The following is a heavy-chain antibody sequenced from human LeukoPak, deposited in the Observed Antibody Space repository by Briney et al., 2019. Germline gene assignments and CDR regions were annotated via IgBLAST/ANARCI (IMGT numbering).Heavy chain of an antibody. D-gene: IGHD2-21*01. CDR3: ARDLRVISFDN. J-gene: IGHJ4*02. V-gene: IGHV3-23*01. Sequence: GGSLRLSCAASGFSLSIYGMNWVRQAPGKGLEWVSGITGSGGTTYYADSVKGRATISRDNSKNTLYLQMNSLRAEDTAIYYCARDLRVISFDNWGQGTLVSVSS. CDR1: GFSLSIYG. CDR2: ITGSGGTT.